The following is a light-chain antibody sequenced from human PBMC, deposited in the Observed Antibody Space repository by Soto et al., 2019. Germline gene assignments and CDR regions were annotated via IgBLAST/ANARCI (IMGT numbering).Light chain of an antibody. Sequence: DIQMAESASTLAASAGDRVSITCLASQSISSWLAWYQQKPGKAPKLLIYDASSLESGVPSRFSGSGSGTEFTLTISSLQPDDFATYYCQQYNSYSRTFGQGTKVDI. CDR1: QSISSW. CDR3: QQYNSYSRT. CDR2: DAS. V-gene: IGKV1-5*01. J-gene: IGKJ1*01.